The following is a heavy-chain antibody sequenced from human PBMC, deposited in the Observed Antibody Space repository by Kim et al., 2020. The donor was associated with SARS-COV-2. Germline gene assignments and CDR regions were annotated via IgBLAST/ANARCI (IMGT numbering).Heavy chain of an antibody. J-gene: IGHJ4*01. CDR1: GFTFSNYA. CDR2: ISGSGGST. D-gene: IGHD3-10*01. V-gene: IGHV3-23*01. CDR3: ARDEVTMVRGVMSI. Sequence: GGSLRLSCAASGFTFSNYAMTWVRQVPGKGLEWVSAISGSGGSTYYADSVKGRFTISRDNSKNTLYLQMNSLRAEDTAVYYCARDEVTMVRGVMSIWGQGTPVTVSS.